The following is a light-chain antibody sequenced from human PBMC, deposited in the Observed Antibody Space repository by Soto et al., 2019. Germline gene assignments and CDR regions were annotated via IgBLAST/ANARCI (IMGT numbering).Light chain of an antibody. CDR3: QQANSFPRT. CDR2: AAS. CDR1: QGISSY. J-gene: IGKJ3*01. V-gene: IGKV1-12*01. Sequence: DIQMTQSPSSVSASVGDRVTITCRASQGISSYLAWYQQRPGSAPKLLIYAASSLQSGVPSRFSGSGSGTDFTLTITSLQPVDFATYYCQQANSFPRTFGPGTKVDFK.